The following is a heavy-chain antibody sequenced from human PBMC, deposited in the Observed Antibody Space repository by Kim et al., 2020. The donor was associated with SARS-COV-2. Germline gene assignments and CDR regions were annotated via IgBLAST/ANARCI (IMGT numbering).Heavy chain of an antibody. Sequence: GGSLILSCAASGFTFSNSAMNWVRQAPGKGLEWVSVIRGSGGSTFYADSVKGRFAISRDNSKNTLYLQMNSLRAEDTAVYYCVKILDIVTTGGWADTFDIWGQGTVVTVSS. CDR1: GFTFSNSA. J-gene: IGHJ3*02. CDR2: IRGSGGST. V-gene: IGHV3-23*01. CDR3: VKILDIVTTGGWADTFDI. D-gene: IGHD5-12*01.